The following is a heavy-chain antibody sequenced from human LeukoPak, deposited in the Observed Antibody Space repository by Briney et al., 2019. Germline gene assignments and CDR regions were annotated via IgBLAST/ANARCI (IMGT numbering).Heavy chain of an antibody. J-gene: IGHJ6*03. Sequence: PPASVKVSCKASGGTFSSYAISWVRQAPGQGLEWMGGIIPIFGTANYAQKFQGRVTITADESTSTAYMELSSLRSEDTAVYYCASHYCSSTSCYYYYYMDVWGKGTTVTISS. CDR1: GGTFSSYA. D-gene: IGHD2-2*01. CDR2: IIPIFGTA. V-gene: IGHV1-69*13. CDR3: ASHYCSSTSCYYYYYMDV.